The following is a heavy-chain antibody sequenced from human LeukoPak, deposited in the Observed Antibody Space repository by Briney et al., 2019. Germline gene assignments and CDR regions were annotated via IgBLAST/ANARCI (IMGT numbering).Heavy chain of an antibody. Sequence: SETLSLTCAVYGGSFSGYYWSWIRQPPGKGLEWMGEINHSGSTNYNPSLKSRVTISVDTSKNQFSLKLSSVTAADTAVYYCARGWVIVATIVTAFDIWGQGTMVTVSS. CDR1: GGSFSGYY. J-gene: IGHJ3*02. D-gene: IGHD5-12*01. CDR2: INHSGST. V-gene: IGHV4-34*01. CDR3: ARGWVIVATIVTAFDI.